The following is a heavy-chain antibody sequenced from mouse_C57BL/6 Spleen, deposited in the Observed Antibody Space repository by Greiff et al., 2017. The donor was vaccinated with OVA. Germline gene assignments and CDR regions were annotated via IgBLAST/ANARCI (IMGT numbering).Heavy chain of an antibody. CDR1: GFTFSDYG. J-gene: IGHJ4*01. V-gene: IGHV5-17*01. CDR3: AKFYYYAMDY. CDR2: ISSGSSTI. Sequence: EVQLVESGGGLVKPGGSLKLSCAASGFTFSDYGMHWVRQAPEKGLEWVAYISSGSSTIYYADTVKGRFTISRDNAKNTLFLQMTSLRSEDTAMYYCAKFYYYAMDYWGQGTSVTVSS.